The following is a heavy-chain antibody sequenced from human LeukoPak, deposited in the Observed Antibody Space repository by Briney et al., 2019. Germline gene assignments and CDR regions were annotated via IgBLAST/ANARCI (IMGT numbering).Heavy chain of an antibody. Sequence: ASVKVSCKASGYTFTSFDINWVRQASGQGPEWMGWMSPNSGITGYAQKFQGRLTMTRNTSISTAYMELSSLTSEDTAVYYCARDRRGLDYYYFYMDVWGEGTTVTVSS. V-gene: IGHV1-8*01. CDR1: GYTFTSFD. D-gene: IGHD3-10*01. CDR2: MSPNSGIT. CDR3: ARDRRGLDYYYFYMDV. J-gene: IGHJ6*03.